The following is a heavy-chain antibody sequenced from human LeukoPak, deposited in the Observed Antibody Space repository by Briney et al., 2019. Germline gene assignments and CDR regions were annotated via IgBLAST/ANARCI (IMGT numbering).Heavy chain of an antibody. CDR2: IHTNTGNP. V-gene: IGHV7-4-1*02. CDR3: ARVTEQDDYVWGSYRPIHYFDY. J-gene: IGHJ4*02. CDR1: GYTFTSYA. D-gene: IGHD3-16*02. Sequence: ASVKVSCKASGYTFTSYAMNWVRQAPGQGLEWMGWIHTNTGNPTYAQGFTGRFVFSLDTSVSTAYLQISSLKAEDTAVYYCARVTEQDDYVWGSYRPIHYFDYWGQGTLVTVSS.